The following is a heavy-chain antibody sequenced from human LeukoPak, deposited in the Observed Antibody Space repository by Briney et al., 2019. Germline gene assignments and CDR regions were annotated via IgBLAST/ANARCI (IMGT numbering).Heavy chain of an antibody. J-gene: IGHJ4*02. Sequence: GGSLRLSCAASGFTFSSYGMHWVRQAPGKGLEWVAFIRYDGSNKYYADSVKGRFTISRDNSKNTLYLQMNNLKTEDTAVYYCTRGDEELIDYWGPGTLVTVSS. D-gene: IGHD1-7*01. CDR2: IRYDGSNK. CDR1: GFTFSSYG. V-gene: IGHV3-30*02. CDR3: TRGDEELIDY.